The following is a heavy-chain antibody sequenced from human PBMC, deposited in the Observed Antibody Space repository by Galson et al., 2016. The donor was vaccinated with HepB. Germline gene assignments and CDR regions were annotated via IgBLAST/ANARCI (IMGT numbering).Heavy chain of an antibody. Sequence: SLRLSCAASGFTLSKYHMHWVRQAPGKGLEWVALSFHDEDYTYYPDSVKGRFTISRDNTKGTVYLHMNSLRDEDTAFYYCTREANDAFDIWGQGTMVTVSS. V-gene: IGHV3-30-3*01. CDR3: TREANDAFDI. CDR2: SFHDEDYT. CDR1: GFTLSKYH. J-gene: IGHJ3*02.